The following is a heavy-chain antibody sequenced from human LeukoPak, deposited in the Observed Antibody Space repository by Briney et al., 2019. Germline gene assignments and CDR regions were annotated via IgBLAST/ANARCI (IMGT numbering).Heavy chain of an antibody. V-gene: IGHV1-46*03. CDR1: GYTFTSYY. CDR3: ATLWFGVYMDV. CDR2: INPSGGST. Sequence: ASVKVSCKASGYTFTSYYTHWVRQAPGQGLEGMGIINPSGGSTSYAQKFQGRVTMTRDTSTSTVYMELSSLRSEDTAVYYCATLWFGVYMDVWGKGTTVTVSS. D-gene: IGHD3-10*01. J-gene: IGHJ6*03.